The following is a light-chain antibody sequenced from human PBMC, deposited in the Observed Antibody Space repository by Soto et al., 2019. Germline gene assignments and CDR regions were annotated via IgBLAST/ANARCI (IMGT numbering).Light chain of an antibody. J-gene: IGKJ1*01. CDR3: QQYVNWPPWT. V-gene: IGKV3-15*01. CDR1: QNIGNN. Sequence: EIVMTQSPATLSVSPGERATLSCGASQNIGNNLAWFQQKPGQAPRLLIYGASNRATGVPAKFSGSGSGTEFILTISSLQSEDFAVYYCQQYVNWPPWTFGQGTKVEIK. CDR2: GAS.